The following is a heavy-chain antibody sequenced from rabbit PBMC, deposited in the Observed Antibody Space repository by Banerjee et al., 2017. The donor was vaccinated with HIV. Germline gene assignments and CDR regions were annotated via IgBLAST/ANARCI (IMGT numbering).Heavy chain of an antibody. CDR1: GFSFSSSYY. CDR2: IYAGSSGSS. J-gene: IGHJ3*01. D-gene: IGHD6-1*01. Sequence: QSLEESGGDLVKPGASLTLTCTASGFSFSSSYYMCWVRQAPGKGLEWIACIYAGSSGSSYCASWAKGRFAISKTSSTTVDLKMTSLTAADTATYFCASDEWTYGDAGYAYAAILWGQDTLVPS. V-gene: IGHV1S40*01. CDR3: ASDEWTYGDAGYAYAAIL.